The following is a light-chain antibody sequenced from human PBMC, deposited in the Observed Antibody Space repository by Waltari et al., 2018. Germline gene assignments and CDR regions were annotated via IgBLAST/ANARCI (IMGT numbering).Light chain of an antibody. CDR2: DDS. J-gene: IGLJ1*01. CDR1: NLGSKS. Sequence: SYVLTQPPSVSVAPGETARIPCGGNNLGSKSVHWYQQKPCKAPVLVVYDDSDRPSGIPERFSGSNSGTTATLTISRVEAGDEADYYCQVWDNRGVFGTGTKVTVL. V-gene: IGLV3-21*02. CDR3: QVWDNRGV.